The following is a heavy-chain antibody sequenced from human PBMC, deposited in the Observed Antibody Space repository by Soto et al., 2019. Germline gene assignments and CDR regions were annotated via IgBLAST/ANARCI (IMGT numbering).Heavy chain of an antibody. J-gene: IGHJ4*02. CDR2: ISAYNTNT. CDR3: AKDTPPTDY. Sequence: QVQLVQSGAEVKKPGASVKVSCKTSGYTFTSYHISWVRQAPGQGLEWMGWISAYNTNTNYAQKFKGRVTMTTDTLTSTAYMELRSLRYDDTAVYYCAKDTPPTDYWGQGTLVTVSS. V-gene: IGHV1-18*01. CDR1: GYTFTSYH.